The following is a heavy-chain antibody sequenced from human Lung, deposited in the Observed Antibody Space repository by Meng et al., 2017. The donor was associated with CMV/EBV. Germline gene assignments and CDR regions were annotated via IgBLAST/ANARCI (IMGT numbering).Heavy chain of an antibody. J-gene: IGHJ4*02. CDR3: ARGILGGYYDSRGYVTDF. D-gene: IGHD3-22*01. V-gene: IGHV3-66*02. CDR1: GFTVSSNY. Sequence: GEXXKISCAASGFTVSSNYMSWVRQAPGKGLEWISVLHSDGFTKYADSVKGRFTISRDNPKNTLYLEMSSLRTEDTAVYYCARGILGGYYDSRGYVTDFWXLGTXVTVSS. CDR2: LHSDGFT.